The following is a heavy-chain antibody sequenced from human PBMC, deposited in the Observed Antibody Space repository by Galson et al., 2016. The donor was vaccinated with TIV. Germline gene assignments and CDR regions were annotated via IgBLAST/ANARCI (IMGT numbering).Heavy chain of an antibody. D-gene: IGHD2-15*01. CDR1: GGTFDSYA. CDR3: ARDIPCGGSCYFFDD. Sequence: SVKVSCKASGGTFDSYAINWVRQAPGQGLEWMGGILPISATTNYAQKFQDRVTITTDEFTSTVYMELSSLRSGDTAVYFCARDIPCGGSCYFFDDWGQGTLVTVSS. J-gene: IGHJ4*02. V-gene: IGHV1-69*05. CDR2: ILPISATT.